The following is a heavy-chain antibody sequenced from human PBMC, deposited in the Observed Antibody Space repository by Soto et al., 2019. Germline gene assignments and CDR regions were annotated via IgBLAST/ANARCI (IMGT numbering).Heavy chain of an antibody. CDR3: ARDFPLKEFDC. V-gene: IGHV3-30*01. CDR1: GFTFSDYF. J-gene: IGHJ4*02. CDR2: TSSDGSEK. Sequence: QVQLVESGGGVVQPGRSLRLSCAASGFTFSDYFIHWVRQGPGKGLEWVAATSSDGSEKFYADSVKGRFTISRDNSKNTLYLQMNSLRVEDTAVYYCARDFPLKEFDCWGQGTRVTIPS.